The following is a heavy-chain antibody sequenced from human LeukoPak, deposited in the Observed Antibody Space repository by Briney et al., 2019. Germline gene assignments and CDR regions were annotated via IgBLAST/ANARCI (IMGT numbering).Heavy chain of an antibody. D-gene: IGHD5-12*01. CDR2: INHSGLT. V-gene: IGHV4-34*01. J-gene: IGHJ6*02. Sequence: SETLSLTCAVYGGAFSGYFWTWIRQPPGKGLEWIWEINHSGLTKYNPSLKSRLAISVDTSKKQFSLQVSSVTAADTGVYYCASLKYTRRDSDFDSISYYAMDIWGQGTTVTVSS. CDR3: ASLKYTRRDSDFDSISYYAMDI. CDR1: GGAFSGYF.